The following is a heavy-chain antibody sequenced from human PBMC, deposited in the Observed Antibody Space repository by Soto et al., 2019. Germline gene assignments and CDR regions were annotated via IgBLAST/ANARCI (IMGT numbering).Heavy chain of an antibody. CDR2: IYYSGST. CDR1: GGSIISYY. D-gene: IGHD3-10*01. V-gene: IGHV4-59*08. Sequence: SETLSLTCTVSGGSIISYYWSWIRQPPGKGPEWIGYIYYSGSTNYNPSLKSRVTISVDTSKNQFSLKLRSVTAADTAVYYCARQVGSILPDFDYWGQGTLVTVS. CDR3: ARQVGSILPDFDY. J-gene: IGHJ4*02.